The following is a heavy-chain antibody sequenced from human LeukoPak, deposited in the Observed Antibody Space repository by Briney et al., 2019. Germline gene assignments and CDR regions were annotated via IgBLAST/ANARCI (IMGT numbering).Heavy chain of an antibody. Sequence: QTGGSLRLSCAASGFTFSSYAMSWVRQAPGKGLEWVANIKQDASQYYVDSVRGRFIISRDNAKNSLSLQMNSLRLEDTAVYYCARGPDFGDRLDYFDYWGQGTLVTVSS. CDR2: IKQDASQ. D-gene: IGHD4-17*01. CDR1: GFTFSSYA. V-gene: IGHV3-7*01. J-gene: IGHJ4*02. CDR3: ARGPDFGDRLDYFDY.